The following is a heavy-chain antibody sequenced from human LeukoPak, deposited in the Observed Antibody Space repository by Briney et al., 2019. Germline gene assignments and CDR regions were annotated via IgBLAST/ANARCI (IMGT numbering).Heavy chain of an antibody. V-gene: IGHV3-7*03. D-gene: IGHD3-10*01. Sequence: GGSLRLSCVASGLTFSSYWMSWVRQAPGKGLEWVANINRDGSVKYYVDSVKGRFTVSRDNSKNTLYLQMNSLRAEDTAVYYCARDQVTMVRGVLMTYYYYGMDVWGQGTTVTVSS. J-gene: IGHJ6*02. CDR3: ARDQVTMVRGVLMTYYYYGMDV. CDR2: INRDGSVK. CDR1: GLTFSSYW.